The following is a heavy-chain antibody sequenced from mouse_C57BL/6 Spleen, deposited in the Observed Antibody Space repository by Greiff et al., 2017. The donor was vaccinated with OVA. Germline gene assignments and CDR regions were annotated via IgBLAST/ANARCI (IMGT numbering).Heavy chain of an antibody. V-gene: IGHV7-3*01. J-gene: IGHJ3*01. Sequence: EVKLMESGGGLVQPGGSLSLSCAASGFTFTDYYMSWVRQPPGKALEWLGFIRNKANGYTTEYSASVKGRFTISRDNSQSILYLQMNALRAEDSATYYCARYHYYGSSGSFAYWGQGTLVTVSA. D-gene: IGHD1-1*01. CDR2: IRNKANGYTT. CDR3: ARYHYYGSSGSFAY. CDR1: GFTFTDYY.